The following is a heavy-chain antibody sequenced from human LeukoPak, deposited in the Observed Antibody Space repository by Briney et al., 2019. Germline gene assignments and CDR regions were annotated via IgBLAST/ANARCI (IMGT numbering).Heavy chain of an antibody. Sequence: ASVKVSCKASGYTFTSYYMHWVRQAPGQGLEWMGIIDPSGGSTSYAQKFQGRVTMTRDTSTSTVYMELSSLRSEDTAVYYCAIVGATGGFDYWGQGTLVTVSS. CDR3: AIVGATGGFDY. V-gene: IGHV1-46*01. CDR2: IDPSGGST. CDR1: GYTFTSYY. D-gene: IGHD1-26*01. J-gene: IGHJ4*02.